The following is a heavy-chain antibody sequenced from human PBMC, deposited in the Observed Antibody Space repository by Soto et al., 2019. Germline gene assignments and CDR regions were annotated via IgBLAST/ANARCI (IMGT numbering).Heavy chain of an antibody. D-gene: IGHD5-12*01. CDR2: IYHSGST. J-gene: IGHJ4*02. CDR1: VCSISSFCYS. Sequence: SETLWRTCSFSVCSISSFCYSLSFIRQPPGKGLEWIGYIYHSGSTSYSPSLKSRVTISVDRSKNQFSLKLTSVTSADTAVYYCARVAVGYDFEYWGQGTMVNVSS. CDR3: ARVAVGYDFEY. V-gene: IGHV4-30-2*01.